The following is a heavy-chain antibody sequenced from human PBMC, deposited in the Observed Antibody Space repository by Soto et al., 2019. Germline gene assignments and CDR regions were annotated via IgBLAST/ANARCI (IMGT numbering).Heavy chain of an antibody. J-gene: IGHJ4*02. CDR2: IYPGDSDT. D-gene: IGHD2-21*02. CDR3: ARQSCFRAACYSYLPFDN. CDR1: GYKFTGYW. V-gene: IGHV5-51*01. Sequence: GESLKISCKGTGYKFTGYWIGWVRQRAGQGLEWIGIIYPGDSDTRYSPSFQGQVNISVDKSIDTAYLQWSSLKASDTAMYFCARQSCFRAACYSYLPFDNWGLGTQVTVSS.